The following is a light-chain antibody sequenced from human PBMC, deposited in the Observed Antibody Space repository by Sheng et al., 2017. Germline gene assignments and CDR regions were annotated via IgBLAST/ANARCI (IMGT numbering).Light chain of an antibody. CDR3: QQYNSFSPWT. CDR2: KAS. V-gene: IGKV1-5*03. J-gene: IGKJ1*01. CDR1: QNVSSW. Sequence: DIQLTQSPSTLSASVGDRVTFTCRASQNVSSWVAWFQQRPGQAPKLLIFKASNLESGVTSRFTGSGSGTEFSLTITSLQPDDFATYYCQQYNSFSPWTFGQGTKV.